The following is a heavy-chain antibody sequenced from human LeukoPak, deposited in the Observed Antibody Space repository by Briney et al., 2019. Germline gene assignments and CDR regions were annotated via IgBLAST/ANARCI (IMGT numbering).Heavy chain of an antibody. D-gene: IGHD3-9*01. V-gene: IGHV4-59*01. CDR2: IYYSGST. CDR3: AGDRNDILTLPDY. Sequence: PSETLSLTCTVSGGSISSYYWSWIRQPPGKGLEWIGYIYYSGSTNYNPSLKSRVTISVDTSKNQFSLKLSSVTAADTAVYYCAGDRNDILTLPDYWGQGTLVTVSS. J-gene: IGHJ4*02. CDR1: GGSISSYY.